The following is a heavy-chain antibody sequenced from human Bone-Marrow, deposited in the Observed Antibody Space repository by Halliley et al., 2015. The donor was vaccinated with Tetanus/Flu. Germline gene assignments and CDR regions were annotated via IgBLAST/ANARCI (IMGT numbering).Heavy chain of an antibody. V-gene: IGHV4-4*02. CDR3: ARARFCDSTSCSPFDY. Sequence: EILHMGNPNYNPSLKGRFIISLAKSKNQFPLHLSSVTAADTAVYYCARARFCDSTSCSPFDYWGQGSLVTVSS. D-gene: IGHD2-2*01. J-gene: IGHJ4*02. CDR2: ILHMGNP.